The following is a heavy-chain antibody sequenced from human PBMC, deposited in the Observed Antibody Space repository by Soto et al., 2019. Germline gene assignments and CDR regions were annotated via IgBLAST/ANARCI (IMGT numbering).Heavy chain of an antibody. CDR1: GFTFSDYY. V-gene: IGHV3-11*01. CDR2: ISSSGSTI. Sequence: GGSLRLSCAASGFTFSDYYMSWIRQAPGKGLEWVSYISSSGSTIYYADSVKGRFTISRDNAKNSRYLQMNSLRAEDTAVYYCARGGYCSSTSCYGYYYYMDVWGKGTTVTVSS. D-gene: IGHD2-2*03. CDR3: ARGGYCSSTSCYGYYYYMDV. J-gene: IGHJ6*03.